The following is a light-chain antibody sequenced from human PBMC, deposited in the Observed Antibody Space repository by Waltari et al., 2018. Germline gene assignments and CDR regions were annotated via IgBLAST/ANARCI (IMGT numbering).Light chain of an antibody. V-gene: IGLV1-47*01. CDR1: SSNIGTNY. CDR3: AAWDDKLKAWL. CDR2: WNK. J-gene: IGLJ3*02. Sequence: QSVLTQPPSASGTPGQRITVSCSGGSSNIGTNYVHWYQQLPGTAPKLLISWNKQRPSAVPDRFSGSKSGTSASLAISGLQSEDEADYFCAAWDDKLKAWLFGGGTKVTVL.